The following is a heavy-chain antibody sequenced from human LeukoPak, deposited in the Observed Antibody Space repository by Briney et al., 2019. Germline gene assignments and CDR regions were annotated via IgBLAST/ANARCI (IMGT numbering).Heavy chain of an antibody. Sequence: GGSLRLSCAASGFTFSSYWMSCVRQAPGKGLERVANIKQDGSEKYYVDSVKGRFTISTDNAKNSQYLQMNSLRAEDTAVYYCARVVMSYSSTDYYYYMDVWGKGTTVTVSS. CDR1: GFTFSSYW. V-gene: IGHV3-7*01. J-gene: IGHJ6*03. CDR2: IKQDGSEK. CDR3: ARVVMSYSSTDYYYYMDV. D-gene: IGHD6-13*01.